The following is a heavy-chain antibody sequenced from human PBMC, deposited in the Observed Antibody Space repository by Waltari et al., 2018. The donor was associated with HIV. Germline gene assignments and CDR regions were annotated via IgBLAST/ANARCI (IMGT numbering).Heavy chain of an antibody. J-gene: IGHJ4*02. Sequence: QVQLVQSGAAVKKPGASVKVSCKASGYTFTSYYMHWVRQAPGQGIEWMGISSPSGGSTSDAQKFQGRVTMTRDTSTSTVYMVLSSLRSEDTAVYYCARDSLRYYDSSPHCFDYWGQGTLVTVSS. D-gene: IGHD3-22*01. CDR1: GYTFTSYY. CDR2: SSPSGGST. CDR3: ARDSLRYYDSSPHCFDY. V-gene: IGHV1-46*01.